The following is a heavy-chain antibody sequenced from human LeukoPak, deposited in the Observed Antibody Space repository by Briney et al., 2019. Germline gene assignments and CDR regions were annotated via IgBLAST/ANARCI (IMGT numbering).Heavy chain of an antibody. D-gene: IGHD3-22*01. Sequence: PSETLSLTYTVSGGSISSSSYYWGWIRQPPGKGLEWIGSIYYSGSTYYNPSLKSRVTISVDTSKNQFSLKLSSVTAADTAVYYCAIHYYDSSGYGWFDPWGQGTLVTVSS. J-gene: IGHJ5*02. CDR1: GGSISSSSYY. CDR3: AIHYYDSSGYGWFDP. CDR2: IYYSGST. V-gene: IGHV4-39*01.